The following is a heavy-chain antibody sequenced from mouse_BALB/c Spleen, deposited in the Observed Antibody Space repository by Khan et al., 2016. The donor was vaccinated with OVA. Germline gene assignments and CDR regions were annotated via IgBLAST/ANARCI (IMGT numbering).Heavy chain of an antibody. CDR3: ARAGCGAFAY. CDR1: GSIFTNYY. J-gene: IGHJ3*01. D-gene: IGHD3-1*01. Sequence: VQLQQSGTVLARPGSSVKMSCKASGSIFTNYYMHWVKQRPGQGLEWIGGIFPGNSDTSYNQNFKGKAKLTAVTSASTAYMELSGLTSEDSAVYYCARAGCGAFAYWGQGTLGTVAA. V-gene: IGHV1-5*01. CDR2: IFPGNSDT.